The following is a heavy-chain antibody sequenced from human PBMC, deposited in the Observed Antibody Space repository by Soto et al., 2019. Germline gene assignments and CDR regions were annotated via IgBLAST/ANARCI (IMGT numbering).Heavy chain of an antibody. CDR1: GYSFTTSW. V-gene: IGHV5-51*01. Sequence: GESLKISCKGSGYSFTTSWIGWVRQMPGKGLEWMGIIYPGDSDTRYSPSFQGQVTISADKSITTAYLQWSSLKASDTAMYYCARRLAAAPIDAFDIWGQGTMVTVSS. CDR2: IYPGDSDT. D-gene: IGHD6-13*01. J-gene: IGHJ3*02. CDR3: ARRLAAAPIDAFDI.